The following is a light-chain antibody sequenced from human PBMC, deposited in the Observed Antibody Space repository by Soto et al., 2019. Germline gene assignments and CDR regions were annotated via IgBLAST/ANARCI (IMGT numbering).Light chain of an antibody. CDR1: SSNIGGYS. Sequence: QSVLTQPPSASGTPGQRVTVSCSGSSSNIGGYSVYWYQHLPGAAPKLLIFSDIQRPSGVPDRFSGSKSATSASLAISGLRSDDEADYYCATWDDRLNGWVFGGGTKVTVL. CDR3: ATWDDRLNGWV. V-gene: IGLV1-47*02. J-gene: IGLJ3*02. CDR2: SDI.